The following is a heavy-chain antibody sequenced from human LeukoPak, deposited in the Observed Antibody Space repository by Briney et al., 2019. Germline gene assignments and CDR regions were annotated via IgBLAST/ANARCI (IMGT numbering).Heavy chain of an antibody. V-gene: IGHV3-23*01. CDR1: GFTFGSYA. CDR3: AKGSGGWLQSSYFDY. CDR2: ISGSGGST. Sequence: GGSLRLSCAASGFTFGSYAMSWVRQAPGKGLEWVSAISGSGGSTYYADSVKGRFTISRDNSKNTLYLQMNSLRAEDTAVYYCAKGSGGWLQSSYFDYWGQGTLVTVSS. J-gene: IGHJ4*02. D-gene: IGHD5-24*01.